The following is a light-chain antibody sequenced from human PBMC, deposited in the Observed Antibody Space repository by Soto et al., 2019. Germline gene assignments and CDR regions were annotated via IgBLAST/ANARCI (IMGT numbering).Light chain of an antibody. J-gene: IGLJ2*01. CDR1: SSDVGGYNY. V-gene: IGLV2-14*01. CDR3: SSYTSSSTLV. CDR2: DVS. Sequence: QSALTQPASVSGSPGQSITISCTGTSSDVGGYNYVSWYQQHPGKAPKLMIYDVSNRPSGASNRFSGSKSGNTASLTISRLQAEDEADYYCSSYTSSSTLVFGGGTHLTVL.